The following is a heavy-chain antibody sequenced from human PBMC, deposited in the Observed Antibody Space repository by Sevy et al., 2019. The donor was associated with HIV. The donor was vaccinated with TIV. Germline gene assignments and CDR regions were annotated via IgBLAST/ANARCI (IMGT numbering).Heavy chain of an antibody. CDR1: GGTFSSYA. V-gene: IGHV1-69*13. CDR2: IIPIFGTA. CDR3: ARTVAGRGGWFDP. D-gene: IGHD6-19*01. J-gene: IGHJ5*02. Sequence: SVKVSCKASGGTFSSYAISWVRQAPGQGLEWMGGIIPIFGTANYAQKFQGRVTITADESTSTAYMELSSLRSEDTAVYYCARTVAGRGGWFDPWGQGTLVTVSS.